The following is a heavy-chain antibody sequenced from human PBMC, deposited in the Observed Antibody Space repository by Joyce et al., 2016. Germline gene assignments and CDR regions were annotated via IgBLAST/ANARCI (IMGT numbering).Heavy chain of an antibody. CDR2: IRNSGSTI. CDR1: GFTFSSYE. CDR3: ARDSTYYDYIWGSNRAPTYFEY. V-gene: IGHV3-48*03. J-gene: IGHJ4*02. D-gene: IGHD3-16*02. Sequence: EVQLVESGGGLVQPGGSLRLSCAASGFTFSSYEMNWVRQAPGTGLEWISYIRNSGSTIYYADSVKGRFTISRDNAKNSLYLQRNSLRAEDTAVYYCARDSTYYDYIWGSNRAPTYFEYWGQGTLVTVSS.